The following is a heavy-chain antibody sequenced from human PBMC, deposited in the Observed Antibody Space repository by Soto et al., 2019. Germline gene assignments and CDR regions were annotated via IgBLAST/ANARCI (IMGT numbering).Heavy chain of an antibody. V-gene: IGHV3-15*01. CDR1: GFTFSKDW. J-gene: IGHJ6*02. Sequence: PGGSLRLSCAPSGFTFSKDWMHCVPQAPGTGMEWIGHLKHKANAETRDYAAPVKRRLTISRDDSKNTIYLLQNSLKSEDTGVHYCTADIDHVKIGDYYYYGLNVWGQGTTVTVSS. CDR3: TADIDHVKIGDYYYYGLNV. CDR2: LKHKANAETR.